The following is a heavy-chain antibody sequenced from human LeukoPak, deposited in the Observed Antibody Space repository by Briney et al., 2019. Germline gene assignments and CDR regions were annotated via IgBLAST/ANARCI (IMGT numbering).Heavy chain of an antibody. CDR3: ASQQSFHYYYMDV. Sequence: PGGSLRLSCAASGFTVSSKYMSWVRQAPGKGLEWVSLLYSGETTYYADSVKGRFTISRDNAKNTLYLQMNSLRAEDTAVYYCASQQSFHYYYMDVWGKGTTVTVSS. CDR1: GFTVSSKY. V-gene: IGHV3-53*01. J-gene: IGHJ6*03. CDR2: LYSGETT. D-gene: IGHD2/OR15-2a*01.